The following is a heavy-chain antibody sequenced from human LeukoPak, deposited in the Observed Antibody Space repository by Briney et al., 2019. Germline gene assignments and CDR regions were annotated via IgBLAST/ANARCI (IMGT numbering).Heavy chain of an antibody. J-gene: IGHJ5*02. CDR1: GFTFSAYA. CDR2: ISGSGGST. D-gene: IGHD4-17*01. V-gene: IGHV3-23*01. Sequence: GGSLRLSCEASGFTFSAYAMTWVRQAPGKGLEWVSAISGSGGSTYYADSVKGRFTISRDNSKNTLYLQMNSLRAEDTAVYYCAKSPHDYGDYVSWGQGTLVTVSS. CDR3: AKSPHDYGDYVS.